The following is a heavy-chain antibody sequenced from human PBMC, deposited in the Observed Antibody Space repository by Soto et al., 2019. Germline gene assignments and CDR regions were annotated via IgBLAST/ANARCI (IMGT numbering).Heavy chain of an antibody. V-gene: IGHV4-61*01. CDR1: GGSVSSGSYY. J-gene: IGHJ4*02. CDR3: ARDLIGYCSGGSCLGYFEY. D-gene: IGHD2-15*01. CDR2: IYYSGST. Sequence: SETLCLTCTVSGGSVSSGSYYWSWIRQPPGKGLEWIGYIYYSGSTNYNPSLKSRVTISVDTSKNQFSLKLSSVTAADTAVYYCARDLIGYCSGGSCLGYFEYWGQGTLVTVSS.